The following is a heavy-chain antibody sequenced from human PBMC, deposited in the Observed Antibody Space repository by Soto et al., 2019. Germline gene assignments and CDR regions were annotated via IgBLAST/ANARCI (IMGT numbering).Heavy chain of an antibody. CDR1: GGSISSGDYY. D-gene: IGHD4-17*01. Sequence: QVQLQESGPGLVKPSQTLSLTCTVSGGSISSGDYYWSWIRQPPGKGLEWIGYIYYSGSTYYNPSLKSRVTISVDTSKNHFSLKLSSVTAADTAVYYCARGGSGDYGDWYYFDYWGQGTLVTVSS. V-gene: IGHV4-30-4*01. J-gene: IGHJ4*02. CDR2: IYYSGST. CDR3: ARGGSGDYGDWYYFDY.